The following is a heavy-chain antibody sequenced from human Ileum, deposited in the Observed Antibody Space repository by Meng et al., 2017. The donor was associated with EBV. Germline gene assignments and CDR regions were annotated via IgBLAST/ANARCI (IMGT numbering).Heavy chain of an antibody. CDR2: IYYSGTT. CDR1: GGSVSISSYY. J-gene: IGHJ4*02. Sequence: QLQLQEPGPGLAKPSETLSLACTVSGGSVSISSYYWSWIRQPPGKGLEWIGYIYYSGTTNYNPSLESRVTISVDTSKNQFSLKLRSVAASDTAVYYCARGWDTAMDSGWGQGTLVTVSS. CDR3: ARGWDTAMDSG. V-gene: IGHV4-61*01. D-gene: IGHD5-18*01.